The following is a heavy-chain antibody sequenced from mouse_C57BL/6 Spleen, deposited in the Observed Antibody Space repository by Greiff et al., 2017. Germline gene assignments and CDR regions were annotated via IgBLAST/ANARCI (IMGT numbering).Heavy chain of an antibody. CDR2: INPGSGGT. J-gene: IGHJ3*01. D-gene: IGHD2-4*01. V-gene: IGHV1-54*01. CDR1: GYAFTNYL. Sequence: QVQLQQSGAELVRHGTSVKVSCKASGYAFTNYLIEWVKQRPGQGLEWIGVINPGSGGTNYNEKRKGKATRTADKSSSTVYMQRSSLTSYDSAVYFCITIYYDYDEAYWGQGTLVTVSA. CDR3: ITIYYDYDEAY.